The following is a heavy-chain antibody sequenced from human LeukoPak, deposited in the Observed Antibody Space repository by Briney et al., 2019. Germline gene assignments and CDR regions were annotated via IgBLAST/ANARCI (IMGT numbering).Heavy chain of an antibody. CDR1: GGSISSSSYY. V-gene: IGHV4-39*01. CDR2: IYYSGST. Sequence: SETLSLTCTVSGGSISSSSYYWGWIRQPPGKGLEWIGSIYYSGSTYYNPSLKSRVTISVDTSKNQFPLKLSSVTAADTAVYYCASSVSSGWSPFDYWGQGTLVTVSS. D-gene: IGHD6-19*01. CDR3: ASSVSSGWSPFDY. J-gene: IGHJ4*02.